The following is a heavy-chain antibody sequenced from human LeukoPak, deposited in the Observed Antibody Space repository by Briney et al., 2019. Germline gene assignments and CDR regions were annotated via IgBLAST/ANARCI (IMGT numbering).Heavy chain of an antibody. V-gene: IGHV1-2*02. CDR2: MNPNSGGT. CDR1: GYTFTSYD. Sequence: ASVKVSCKASGYTFTSYDINWVRQATGQGLEWMGWMNPNSGGTNYAQKFQGRVTMTRDTSISTAYMELSRLRSDDTAVYYCARSPPNYYDILTGYSQSDYYGMDVWGQGTTVTVSS. J-gene: IGHJ6*02. CDR3: ARSPPNYYDILTGYSQSDYYGMDV. D-gene: IGHD3-9*01.